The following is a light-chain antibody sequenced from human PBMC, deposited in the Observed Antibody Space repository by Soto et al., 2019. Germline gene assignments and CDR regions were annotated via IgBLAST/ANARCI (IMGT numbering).Light chain of an antibody. CDR3: QQYHHVPYT. J-gene: IGKJ2*01. Sequence: DLQMTQSPSSLPASVGDRVTITCQASQDINNLLNWYQQKPGKAPKLLIYDVSNLEAGVPSRFSGSASGAHFTFTITSLQPEDFATYYCQQYHHVPYTFGQGTKVEIK. V-gene: IGKV1-33*01. CDR1: QDINNL. CDR2: DVS.